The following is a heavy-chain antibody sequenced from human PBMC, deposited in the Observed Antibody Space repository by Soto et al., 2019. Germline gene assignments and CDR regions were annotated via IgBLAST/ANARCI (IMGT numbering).Heavy chain of an antibody. D-gene: IGHD2-21*02. CDR3: ARDYCGGDCFAFDY. CDR1: GFTFSSYG. Sequence: GGSLRLSCAASGFTFSSYGMHWVRQAPGKGLEWVAVIWYDGSNKYYADSVKGRFTISRDNSKNTLYLQMNSLRAEDTAVYYCARDYCGGDCFAFDYWGQGTLVTVSS. J-gene: IGHJ4*02. CDR2: IWYDGSNK. V-gene: IGHV3-33*01.